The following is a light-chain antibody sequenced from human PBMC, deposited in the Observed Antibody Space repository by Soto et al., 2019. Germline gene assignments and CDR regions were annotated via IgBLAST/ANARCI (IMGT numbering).Light chain of an antibody. V-gene: IGKV3-20*01. CDR3: QQYGSSPRT. CDR2: GSS. J-gene: IGKJ1*01. Sequence: EIVLTQSPGTLSLSPGERATLSCWASQSISSNYLAWYQQKPGQPPRLLISGSSIRATGIPKRFSGSASGTNFTITISSLEPEDCAVFDGQQYGSSPRTFGQGTKVDIK. CDR1: QSISSNY.